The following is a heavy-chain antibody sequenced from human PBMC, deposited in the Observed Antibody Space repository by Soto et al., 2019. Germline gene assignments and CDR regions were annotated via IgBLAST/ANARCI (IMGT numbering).Heavy chain of an antibody. J-gene: IGHJ6*02. D-gene: IGHD3-16*01. Sequence: ASVKVSCKASGYTFTSYGISWVRQAPGQGLEWMGWISAYNGNTNYAQKLQGRVTMTTDTSTSTAYMELRSLRSDDTAVYYCARVWVPGSGELGYYYYGMDVWGQGTRVTVYS. V-gene: IGHV1-18*01. CDR1: GYTFTSYG. CDR2: ISAYNGNT. CDR3: ARVWVPGSGELGYYYYGMDV.